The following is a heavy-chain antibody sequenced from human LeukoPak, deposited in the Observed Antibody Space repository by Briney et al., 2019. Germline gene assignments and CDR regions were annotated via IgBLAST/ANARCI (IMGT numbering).Heavy chain of an antibody. Sequence: HPGRSLRLSCAASGFTLDDYAMHWVRQPTGKSLEGVSGIRWDSGRIGYVDSVKGRFTISRDNAKNSLYLQMNSLRLEDTALYYCAKDEDGDYAFDIWGQGTMVTVSS. V-gene: IGHV3-9*01. CDR1: GFTLDDYA. D-gene: IGHD4-17*01. J-gene: IGHJ3*02. CDR3: AKDEDGDYAFDI. CDR2: IRWDSGRI.